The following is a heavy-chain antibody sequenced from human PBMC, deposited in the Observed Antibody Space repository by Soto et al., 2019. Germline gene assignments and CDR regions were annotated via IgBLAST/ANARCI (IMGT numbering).Heavy chain of an antibody. J-gene: IGHJ4*02. V-gene: IGHV1-69*13. Sequence: SVKVSCKTSGGTFSSYSISWMRQAPGQGLEWMGVIFPMFGTTKYAQKFQGRVTITADESTSTAYMELSSLRSDDTAVYYCARDPFCSNDSCFFYWGQGTLVTVSS. CDR1: GGTFSSYS. CDR3: ARDPFCSNDSCFFY. CDR2: IFPMFGTT. D-gene: IGHD2-2*01.